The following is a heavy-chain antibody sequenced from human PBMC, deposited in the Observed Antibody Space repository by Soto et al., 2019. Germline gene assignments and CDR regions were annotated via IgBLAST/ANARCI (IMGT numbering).Heavy chain of an antibody. CDR2: INHSGST. CDR1: GGSFGGYY. J-gene: IGHJ5*02. V-gene: IGHV4-34*01. D-gene: IGHD5-12*01. CDR3: ARGVATIGP. Sequence: SETMSLTCGVYGGSFGGYYVTWIRQPPGKGLEWIGEINHSGSTNYNPSLKSRVTISVDTSKNQFSLKLTSVTAADTAVYYCARGVATIGPWGQGTLVTVSS.